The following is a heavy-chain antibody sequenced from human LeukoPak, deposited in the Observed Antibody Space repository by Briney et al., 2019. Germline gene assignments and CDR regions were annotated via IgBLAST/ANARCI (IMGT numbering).Heavy chain of an antibody. J-gene: IGHJ4*02. Sequence: GGSLRLSCAASGFTFSSYAMRWVRQAPGKGLEWVSAISGSGGSTYYADSVKGRFTISRDNAKNSLYLKMKSLRAEDTAVYYCARSARIVGATTSVDYWGQGTLVTVSS. D-gene: IGHD1-26*01. CDR1: GFTFSSYA. CDR3: ARSARIVGATTSVDY. V-gene: IGHV3-23*01. CDR2: ISGSGGST.